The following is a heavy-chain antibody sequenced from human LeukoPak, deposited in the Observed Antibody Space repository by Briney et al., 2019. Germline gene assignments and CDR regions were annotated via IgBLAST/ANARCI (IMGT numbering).Heavy chain of an antibody. Sequence: ASVKVSCKASGYTFTSYYMHWVRQAPGEGLEWMGIINPSGGSTDYADSVKGRLTISRDNSKNTLYLQMNSLRAEDTAVYYCAREGLRSIAARRGTRDYMDVWGKGTTVIVSS. V-gene: IGHV1-46*04. CDR1: GYTFTSYY. CDR3: AREGLRSIAARRGTRDYMDV. D-gene: IGHD6-6*01. J-gene: IGHJ6*03. CDR2: INPSGGST.